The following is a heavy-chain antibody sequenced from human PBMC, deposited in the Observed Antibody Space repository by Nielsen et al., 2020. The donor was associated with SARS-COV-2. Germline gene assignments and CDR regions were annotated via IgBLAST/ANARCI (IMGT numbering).Heavy chain of an antibody. CDR3: AGDGGGGYDIREGFDY. J-gene: IGHJ4*02. CDR1: GFTFTSYA. CDR2: IRGSGDKT. D-gene: IGHD3-9*01. V-gene: IGHV3-23*01. Sequence: GESLKISCAASGFTFTSYAMTWVRQAPAKGLEWVSGIRGSGDKTYYADSVKGRFTISRDNSKNTLYLQMNSLRAEDTAIYYCAGDGGGGYDIREGFDYWGQGTLVTVSS.